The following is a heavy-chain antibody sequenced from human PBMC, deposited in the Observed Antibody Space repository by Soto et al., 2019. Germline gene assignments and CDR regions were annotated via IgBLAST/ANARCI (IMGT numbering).Heavy chain of an antibody. Sequence: SETLSLTCTVTGGSISSYYWSWIRQPPGKGLEWIGYIYYSGSTNYNPSLKSRVTISVDTSKNQFSLKLSSVTAADTAVYYCARDRSSGFDPWGQGTLVTVSS. CDR2: IYYSGST. V-gene: IGHV4-59*01. J-gene: IGHJ5*02. CDR3: ARDRSSGFDP. CDR1: GGSISSYY.